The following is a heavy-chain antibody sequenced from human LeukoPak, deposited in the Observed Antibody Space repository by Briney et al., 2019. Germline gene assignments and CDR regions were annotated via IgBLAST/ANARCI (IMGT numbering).Heavy chain of an antibody. CDR1: GGTFGTYA. D-gene: IGHD1-26*01. V-gene: IGHV1-69*06. CDR2: IIPMFGTA. Sequence: ASVKLSCKASGGTFGTYAIFWVRQAPGQGLEWMGGIIPMFGTANYAQNFQGRVTITADKSTSTGYMELSSLRSEDTALYYCAREISMVGTTSAFDIWGQGTMVTVSS. J-gene: IGHJ3*02. CDR3: AREISMVGTTSAFDI.